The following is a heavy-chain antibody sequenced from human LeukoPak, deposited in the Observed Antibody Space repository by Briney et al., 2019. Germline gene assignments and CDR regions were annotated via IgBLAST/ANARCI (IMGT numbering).Heavy chain of an antibody. CDR3: AEDSGSYYAPRSHAFDI. CDR2: IIPIFGTA. CDR1: GGTFSSYA. J-gene: IGHJ3*02. D-gene: IGHD1-26*01. V-gene: IGHV1-69*06. Sequence: SVKVSCKASGGTFSSYAISWVRQAPGQGLEWMGGIIPIFGTANYAQKFQGRVTITADKSTSTACMELSSLRSEDTAVYYCAEDSGSYYAPRSHAFDIWGQGTMVTVSS.